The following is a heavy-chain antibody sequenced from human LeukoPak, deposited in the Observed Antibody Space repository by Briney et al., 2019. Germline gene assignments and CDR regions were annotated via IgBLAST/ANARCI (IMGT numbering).Heavy chain of an antibody. D-gene: IGHD5-24*01. CDR1: GFTFTSYT. CDR2: ISSSSSYI. Sequence: PGGSLRLSCAASGFTFTSYTMSWVRQAPGKGLEWVSSISSSSSYIYYADSVKGRFTVSRDNAENSLYLQMNSLRAEDTAVYYCARETEMANLDYWGQGTLVTVSS. V-gene: IGHV3-21*01. CDR3: ARETEMANLDY. J-gene: IGHJ4*02.